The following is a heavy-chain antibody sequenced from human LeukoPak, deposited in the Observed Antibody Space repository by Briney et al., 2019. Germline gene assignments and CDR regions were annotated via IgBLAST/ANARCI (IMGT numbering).Heavy chain of an antibody. D-gene: IGHD3-16*01. CDR3: VRDYVWGSYFDY. CDR1: GFTFSSYS. J-gene: IGHJ4*02. Sequence: PGGSMRLSCAASGFTFSSYSMNWVRQAPGKGLEWVSAISSSSSYIYYADSVKGRFTISRDNAKNSPYLQMNSLRAEDTVVYYCVRDYVWGSYFDYWGQGTLVTVSS. V-gene: IGHV3-21*01. CDR2: ISSSSSYI.